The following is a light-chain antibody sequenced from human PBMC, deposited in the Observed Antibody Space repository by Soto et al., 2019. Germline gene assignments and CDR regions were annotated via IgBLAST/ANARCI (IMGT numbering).Light chain of an antibody. CDR1: QSISSY. CDR3: QQSHSTPWT. J-gene: IGKJ1*01. Sequence: DIQMTQSPSSLSASVGDRVTVTCRASQSISSYVSWYQQRPGKAPKVLIYEATNLQSGVPSRFSGSGSGTDFTLTISSLQPEDFATYYCQQSHSTPWTFGHGTKVDIK. V-gene: IGKV1-39*01. CDR2: EAT.